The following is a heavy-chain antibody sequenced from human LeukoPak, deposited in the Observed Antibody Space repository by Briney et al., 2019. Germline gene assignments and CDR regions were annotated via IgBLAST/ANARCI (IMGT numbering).Heavy chain of an antibody. CDR2: INEDGSEK. D-gene: IGHD3-10*01. Sequence: GGSLRLSCAASGVTFSNDWMSWGPQAPGEGVGWGANINEDGSEKHYMHSVKGGVTISTDNAQNSLLLHMNSLSAADKAVSYCARSYRGPSAFDIWGKGTMVSVSS. V-gene: IGHV3-7*01. CDR1: GVTFSNDW. CDR3: ARSYRGPSAFDI. J-gene: IGHJ3*02.